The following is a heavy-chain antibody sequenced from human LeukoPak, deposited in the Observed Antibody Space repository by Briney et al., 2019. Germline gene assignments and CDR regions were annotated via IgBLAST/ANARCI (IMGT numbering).Heavy chain of an antibody. J-gene: IGHJ4*02. V-gene: IGHV4-4*07. CDR3: ARDSIGIKGFGELFSY. D-gene: IGHD3-10*01. CDR1: GGSISSYY. CDR2: IYTSGST. Sequence: PSETLSLTCTVSGGSISSYYWSWIRQPAGKGLEWIGRIYTSGSTNYNPSLKSRVTMSVDTSKNQFSLKLSSVTAADTAVYYCARDSIGIKGFGELFSYWGQGTLVTVSS.